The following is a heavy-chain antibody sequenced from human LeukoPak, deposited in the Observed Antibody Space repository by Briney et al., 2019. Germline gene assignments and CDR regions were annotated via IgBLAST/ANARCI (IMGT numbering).Heavy chain of an antibody. J-gene: IGHJ1*01. Sequence: PGRSLRLSCTASGFTFGDYAMSWVRQAPGKGLEWVGFIRSKAYGGTTEYAASVKGRFTISRDDSKSIAYLQMNSLKTEDTAVYYCTRDSHDYDSSGYNSGREYFQHWGQGTLVTVSS. CDR1: GFTFGDYA. CDR2: IRSKAYGGTT. D-gene: IGHD3-22*01. CDR3: TRDSHDYDSSGYNSGREYFQH. V-gene: IGHV3-49*04.